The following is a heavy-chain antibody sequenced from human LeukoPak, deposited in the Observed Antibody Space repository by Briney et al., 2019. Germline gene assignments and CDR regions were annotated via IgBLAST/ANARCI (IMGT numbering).Heavy chain of an antibody. Sequence: ASVKVSCKASGYTFTDYYIHWVRQAPGQGLEWMGWINPKSGDTNYEQKFQGRVTMTRDTSVSTAYMELSGLRSDDTAMYYCATGRISGGAFDIWGQGTMVTVSS. CDR2: INPKSGDT. D-gene: IGHD2/OR15-2a*01. J-gene: IGHJ3*02. CDR1: GYTFTDYY. CDR3: ATGRISGGAFDI. V-gene: IGHV1-2*02.